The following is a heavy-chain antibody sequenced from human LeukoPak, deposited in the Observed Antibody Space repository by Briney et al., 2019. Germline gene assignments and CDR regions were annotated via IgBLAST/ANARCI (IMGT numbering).Heavy chain of an antibody. D-gene: IGHD3-16*01. CDR3: ARGQLAYDSRGYMDV. Sequence: ASVKVSCKASGYTFTSYGISWVRQAPGQGLEWMGWISAYNGNTNYAQKLQGRVTMTTDTSTSTAYMELRSLRSDDTAVYYCARGQLAYDSRGYMDVWGKGTRVTVSS. V-gene: IGHV1-18*01. CDR1: GYTFTSYG. CDR2: ISAYNGNT. J-gene: IGHJ6*03.